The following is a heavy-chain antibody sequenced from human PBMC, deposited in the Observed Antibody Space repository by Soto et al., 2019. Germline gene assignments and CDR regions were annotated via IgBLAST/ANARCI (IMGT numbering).Heavy chain of an antibody. CDR2: INPNSGGT. V-gene: IGHV1-2*02. J-gene: IGHJ6*02. CDR3: ASSVSDAYYYYGMDV. CDR1: GYTFTGYY. Sequence: ASVKVSCKASGYTFTGYYMHWVRQAPGQGLEWMGWINPNSGGTNYAQKFQGRVTMTRDTSISTAYVELSRLRSDDTAVYYCASSVSDAYYYYGMDVWGQGTTVTV.